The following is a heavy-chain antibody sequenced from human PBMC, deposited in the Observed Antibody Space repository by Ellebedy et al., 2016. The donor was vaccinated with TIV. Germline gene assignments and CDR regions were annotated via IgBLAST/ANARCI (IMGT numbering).Heavy chain of an antibody. V-gene: IGHV4-61*01. J-gene: IGHJ6*02. D-gene: IGHD3-9*01. CDR2: IYYSGYT. CDR1: GGSVSSGSYY. Sequence: MPSETLSLTCTVSGGSVSSGSYYWSWIRQPPGQGLEWIGHIYYSGYTEYHPSLKSRVTISLDTSKEQFSLRLSSVTAADTAVYYCARGPLRYFDWVYYYHGMDVWGQGTTVTVSS. CDR3: ARGPLRYFDWVYYYHGMDV.